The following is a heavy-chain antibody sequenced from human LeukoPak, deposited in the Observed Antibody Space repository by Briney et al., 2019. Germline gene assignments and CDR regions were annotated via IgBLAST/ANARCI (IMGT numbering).Heavy chain of an antibody. Sequence: PGGSLRLSCAASGFTFDDYAMHWVRQAPGKGLEWVSGISWNSGSIGYADSVKGRFIISRDNAKNSLYLQMNSLRAEDTAVYYCARDAGYSGYESGPDYWGQGTLVTVSS. CDR2: ISWNSGSI. V-gene: IGHV3-9*01. J-gene: IGHJ4*02. D-gene: IGHD5-12*01. CDR1: GFTFDDYA. CDR3: ARDAGYSGYESGPDY.